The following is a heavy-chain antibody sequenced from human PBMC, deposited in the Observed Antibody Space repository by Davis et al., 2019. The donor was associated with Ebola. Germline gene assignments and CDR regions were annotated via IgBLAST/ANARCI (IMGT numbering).Heavy chain of an antibody. V-gene: IGHV1-18*04. D-gene: IGHD6-13*01. CDR3: AREWYSSSWYDY. Sequence: ASVKVSCKASGYTFTSYYMHWVRQAPGQGLEWMGWISTYNGNTNYAQKLQGRVTMTTDTSTSTAYMELSSLRSEDTAVYYCAREWYSSSWYDYWGQGTLVTVSS. CDR1: GYTFTSYY. J-gene: IGHJ4*02. CDR2: ISTYNGNT.